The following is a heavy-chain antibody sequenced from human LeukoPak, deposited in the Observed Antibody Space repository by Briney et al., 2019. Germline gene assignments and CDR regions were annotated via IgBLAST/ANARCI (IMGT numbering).Heavy chain of an antibody. J-gene: IGHJ4*02. Sequence: PGRSLRLSCAASGFTFDDYAMHWVRHVPGKGLEWVSGISWNSGSIGYVDSVKGRFTISRDDSRNTLYLQMNSLRGDDTAVYYCAKDVGKWESLHFFDYWGQGTLVTVSS. CDR2: ISWNSGSI. CDR3: AKDVGKWESLHFFDY. V-gene: IGHV3-9*01. CDR1: GFTFDDYA. D-gene: IGHD1-26*01.